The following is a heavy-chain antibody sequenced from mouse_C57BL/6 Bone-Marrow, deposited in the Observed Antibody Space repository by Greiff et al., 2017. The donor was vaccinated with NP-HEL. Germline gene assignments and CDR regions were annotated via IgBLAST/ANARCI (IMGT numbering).Heavy chain of an antibody. Sequence: LVESGAELVKPGASVKLSCKASGYTFTEYTIHWVKQRPGQGLEWIGWFYPGSGSIKYNEKFKDKATLTADKSSSTAYMELSRLTSEDSAVYFCARHVYLISPFAYWGQGTLVTVSA. J-gene: IGHJ3*01. D-gene: IGHD2-1*01. CDR1: GYTFTEYT. CDR2: FYPGSGSI. V-gene: IGHV1-62-2*01. CDR3: ARHVYLISPFAY.